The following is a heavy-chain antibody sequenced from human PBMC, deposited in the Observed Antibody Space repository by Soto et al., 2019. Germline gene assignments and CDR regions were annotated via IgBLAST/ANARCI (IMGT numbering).Heavy chain of an antibody. Sequence: QITLKESGPTLVKPTQTLTLTCTFSGFSLNTRAVGVGWIRQAPGKALELLALINWNDDVRYSPSLKDRLTITKDTSKNHVVLTMTNIGPVDTATYYCAHRHDLGGFDIWGQGTAVTVSS. CDR1: GFSLNTRAVG. J-gene: IGHJ3*02. CDR3: AHRHDLGGFDI. CDR2: INWNDDV. V-gene: IGHV2-5*01. D-gene: IGHD2-15*01.